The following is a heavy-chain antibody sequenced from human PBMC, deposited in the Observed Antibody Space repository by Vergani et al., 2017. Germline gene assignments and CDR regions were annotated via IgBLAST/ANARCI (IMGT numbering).Heavy chain of an antibody. D-gene: IGHD4-11*01. CDR1: GFTFSDSW. J-gene: IGHJ4*02. V-gene: IGHV3-7*01. CDR3: AREMSNEGFDY. Sequence: EVQLLQSGGGVIQPGGSLTLSCAASGFTFSDSWMTWVRQAPGKGLEWVACIKQDGSQKYYADSVEGRFTISRDNAKNSLFLQMSSLKVEDTGVYYCAREMSNEGFDYWGQGTRVTVS. CDR2: IKQDGSQK.